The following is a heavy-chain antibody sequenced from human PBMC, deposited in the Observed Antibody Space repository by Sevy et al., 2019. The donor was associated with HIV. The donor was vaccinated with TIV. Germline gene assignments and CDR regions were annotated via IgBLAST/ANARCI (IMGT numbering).Heavy chain of an antibody. CDR1: GGTFSSYA. J-gene: IGHJ6*02. D-gene: IGHD3-10*01. Sequence: ASVKVSCKASGGTFSSYAISWVRQAPGQGLEWMGGIIPIFGTANYAQKFQGRVTITADESTSTAYMELSSLRSEDTAVYYCAREVVTMVRGVITEDYYCYYGMDVWGQGTTVTVSS. CDR2: IIPIFGTA. CDR3: AREVVTMVRGVITEDYYCYYGMDV. V-gene: IGHV1-69*13.